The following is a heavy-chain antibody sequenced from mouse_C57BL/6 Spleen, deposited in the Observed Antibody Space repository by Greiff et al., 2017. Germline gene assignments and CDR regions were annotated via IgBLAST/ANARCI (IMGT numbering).Heavy chain of an antibody. D-gene: IGHD1-1*01. CDR1: GFTFTDYY. V-gene: IGHV7-3*01. CDR3: EKYSYGSTHFDY. Sequence: EVQLVESGGGLVQPGGSLSLSCAASGFTFTDYYMSWVRQPPGKALEWLGFIRNKANGYTTEYSASVKGRFTITRDNSQSIHYLQMNALRAEDSATYYFEKYSYGSTHFDYWGQGTTLTVSS. J-gene: IGHJ2*01. CDR2: IRNKANGYTT.